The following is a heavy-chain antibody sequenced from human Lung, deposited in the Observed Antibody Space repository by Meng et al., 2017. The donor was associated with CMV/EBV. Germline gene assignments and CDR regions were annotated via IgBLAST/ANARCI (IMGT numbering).Heavy chain of an antibody. J-gene: IGHJ4*02. CDR3: ASFPPPGKQWLVTDY. V-gene: IGHV4-4*02. Sequence: QAQAAGQGVVTPSGTLSTTCDVWGGSISRSNCGSWGRQPPGKGLEGIGESYHSGSTHSNPSLNSLVPISVDNSKPQFSLQLSSVTAADTAVYYCASFPPPGKQWLVTDYWGQGTLVTVSS. CDR2: SYHSGST. CDR1: GGSISRSNC. D-gene: IGHD6-19*01.